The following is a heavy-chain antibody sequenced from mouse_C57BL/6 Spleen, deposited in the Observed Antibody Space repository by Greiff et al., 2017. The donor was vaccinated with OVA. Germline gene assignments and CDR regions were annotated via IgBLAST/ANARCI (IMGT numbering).Heavy chain of an antibody. CDR3: ARDGNYREYFDV. D-gene: IGHD2-1*01. CDR2: INPGSGGT. Sequence: VQLQQSGAELVRPGTSVKVSCKASGYAFTNYLIEWVKQRPGQGLEWIGVINPGSGGTNYNEKFKGKATLTADKSSSTAYMQLSSLTSEDSAVYFCARDGNYREYFDVWGTGTTVTVSS. V-gene: IGHV1-54*01. CDR1: GYAFTNYL. J-gene: IGHJ1*03.